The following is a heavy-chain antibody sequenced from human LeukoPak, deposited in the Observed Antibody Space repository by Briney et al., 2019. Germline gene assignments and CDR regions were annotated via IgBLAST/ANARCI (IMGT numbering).Heavy chain of an antibody. V-gene: IGHV4-59*01. D-gene: IGHD3-22*01. CDR2: TYYSGST. J-gene: IGHJ4*02. CDR3: ARGYYDSRRYLLFDS. CDR1: GGSISSYY. Sequence: PSETLSLTCTVSGGSISSYYWSWIRQPPGKGLEWIGFTYYSGSTNYNPSLKSRVTMSVDTSKNQFSLKLSSVTAADTAVYYCARGYYDSRRYLLFDSWGQGTLVTVSS.